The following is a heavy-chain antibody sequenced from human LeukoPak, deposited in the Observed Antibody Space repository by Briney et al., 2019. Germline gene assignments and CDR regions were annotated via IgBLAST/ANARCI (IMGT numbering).Heavy chain of an antibody. D-gene: IGHD3-10*01. CDR2: IIPIFGVA. CDR3: ARAFTLVRGSPPPVYYMDV. V-gene: IGHV1-69*04. CDR1: GGTFSNYA. Sequence: SVKVSCKASGGTFSNYAISWVRQAPGQGLEWMGRIIPIFGVALYAQKFQGRATITADKSTSTAYMELSSLRSEDTAVYYCARAFTLVRGSPPPVYYMDVWGKGTTVTVAS. J-gene: IGHJ6*03.